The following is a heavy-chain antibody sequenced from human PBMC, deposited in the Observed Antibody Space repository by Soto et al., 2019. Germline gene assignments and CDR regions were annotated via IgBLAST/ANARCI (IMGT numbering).Heavy chain of an antibody. J-gene: IGHJ6*02. V-gene: IGHV3-66*03. D-gene: IGHD2-2*01. CDR3: ARDKKRGYCSSTTGTGENYDYGMDV. CDR1: GLTVNTNY. CDR2: IYNCGTT. Sequence: GGSVRPSCEASGLTVNTNYMSWVRQAPGKGLKWVSVIYNCGTTSYYADSVKGRFTISRDNSKNTLCLQMNSLRAEDTAVYYCARDKKRGYCSSTTGTGENYDYGMDVWGQGTTVTVSS.